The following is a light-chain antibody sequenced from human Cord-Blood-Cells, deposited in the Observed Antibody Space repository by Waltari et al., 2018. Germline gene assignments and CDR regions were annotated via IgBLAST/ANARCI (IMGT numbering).Light chain of an antibody. CDR3: AAWDDSLNGPNWV. CDR2: SNN. Sequence: QSALTQPASVSGSPGQSITISCTGTSSNIGSNTVNWYQQLPGTAPKLLIYSNNQRPSGVPDRFSGSKSGTSASLAISGLQSGDEADYYCAAWDDSLNGPNWVFGGGTKLTVL. CDR1: SSNIGSNT. V-gene: IGLV1-44*01. J-gene: IGLJ3*02.